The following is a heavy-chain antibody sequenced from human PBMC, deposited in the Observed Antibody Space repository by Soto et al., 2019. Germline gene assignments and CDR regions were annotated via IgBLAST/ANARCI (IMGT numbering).Heavy chain of an antibody. J-gene: IGHJ3*02. CDR2: IYYSGST. D-gene: IGHD3-16*02. V-gene: IGHV4-39*01. CDR1: GGSISSSSYY. CDR3: ARIMITFGGVIVQWSAFDI. Sequence: SETLSLTCTVSGGSISSSSYYWGWIRQPPGKGLEWIGSIYYSGSTYYNPSLKSRVTISVDTSKNQFSLKLSSVTAADTAVYYCARIMITFGGVIVQWSAFDIWGQGTMVTVSS.